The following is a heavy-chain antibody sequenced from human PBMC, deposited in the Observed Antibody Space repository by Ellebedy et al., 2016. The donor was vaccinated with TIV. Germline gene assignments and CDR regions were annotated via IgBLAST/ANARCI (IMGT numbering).Heavy chain of an antibody. D-gene: IGHD2-15*01. CDR1: GFSLSTSGMR. CDR2: IDWDDDK. J-gene: IGHJ6*02. CDR3: ARLIVELDYYGMDV. Sequence: SGPTLVKPTQTLTLTCTFSGFSLSTSGMRVSWIRQPPGKALEWLALIDWDDDKYYSTSLKTRLTISKDTSKNQVVLTMTNMDPVDTATYYCARLIVELDYYGMDVWGQGTTVTVSS. V-gene: IGHV2-70*01.